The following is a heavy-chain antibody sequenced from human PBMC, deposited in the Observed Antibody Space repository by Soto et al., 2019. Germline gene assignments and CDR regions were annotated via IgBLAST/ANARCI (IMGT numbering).Heavy chain of an antibody. CDR3: ARPAIWFGESLDAFDI. CDR1: GYTFTSYY. J-gene: IGHJ3*02. D-gene: IGHD3-10*01. Sequence: QVQLVQSGAEVKDPGASVKVSCRPSGYTFTSYYMHWVRQAPGQGLEWMGIINPSGGSTSYAQKFQGRVTMTRDTSTSTVYMELSSLRSEDTAVYYCARPAIWFGESLDAFDIWGQGTMVTVSS. CDR2: INPSGGST. V-gene: IGHV1-46*01.